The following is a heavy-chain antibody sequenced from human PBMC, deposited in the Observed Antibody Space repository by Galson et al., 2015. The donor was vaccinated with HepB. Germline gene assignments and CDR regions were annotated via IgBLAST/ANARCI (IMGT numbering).Heavy chain of an antibody. CDR2: IYPSDSDT. D-gene: IGHD3-10*01. Sequence: QSGAEVKKPGESLRISCKGSGYSFTSYWIGWVRQMPGRGLEWMGIIYPSDSDTRYNPSFQGQVTISADKSITTAYLQWSSLKASDTAMYYCARLRLSMDRGVVIYHYGMDVWGQGTTVTVSS. V-gene: IGHV5-51*01. CDR3: ARLRLSMDRGVVIYHYGMDV. CDR1: GYSFTSYW. J-gene: IGHJ6*02.